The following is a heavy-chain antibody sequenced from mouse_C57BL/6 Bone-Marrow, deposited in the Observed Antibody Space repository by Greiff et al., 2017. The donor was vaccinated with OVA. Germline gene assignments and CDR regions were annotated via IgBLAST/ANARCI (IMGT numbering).Heavy chain of an antibody. J-gene: IGHJ2*01. CDR2: ISDGGSYT. V-gene: IGHV5-4*01. CDR1: GFTFSSYA. Sequence: EVQLVESGGGLVKPGGSLKLSCAASGFTFSSYAMSWVRQTPEKRLEWVATISDGGSYTYYPDNVKGRFTISRDNAKNNLYLQMSHLKSEDTAMYYCARIYYGNYVPFYYFDYWGQGTTLTVSS. D-gene: IGHD2-1*01. CDR3: ARIYYGNYVPFYYFDY.